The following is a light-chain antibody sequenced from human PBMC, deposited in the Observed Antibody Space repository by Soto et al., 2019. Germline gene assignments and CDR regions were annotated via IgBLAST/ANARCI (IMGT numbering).Light chain of an antibody. J-gene: IGKJ4*01. V-gene: IGKV1-5*03. CDR1: QSISSW. CDR3: QQYNSYPLT. Sequence: DIQMTQSPSTLSASVGNRVNITCRASQSISSWLVWYQQKPGKAPKLLIYKASSLESGVPSRFSGSGSGTEFTLTISSLQPDDFATYYCQQYNSYPLTFGGGTKVDIK. CDR2: KAS.